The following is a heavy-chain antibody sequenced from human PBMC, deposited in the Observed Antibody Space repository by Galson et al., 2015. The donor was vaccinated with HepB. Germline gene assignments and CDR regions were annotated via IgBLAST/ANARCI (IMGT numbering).Heavy chain of an antibody. CDR1: GFTFSSYG. V-gene: IGHV3-30*18. D-gene: IGHD6-19*01. CDR3: AKAHRPKQWLVDFDY. CDR2: ISYDGSNK. J-gene: IGHJ4*02. Sequence: SLRLSCAASGFTFSSYGMHWVRQAPGKGLEWVAVISYDGSNKYYADSVKGRFTISRDNSKNTLYLQMNSLRAEDTAVYYCAKAHRPKQWLVDFDYWGQGTLVTVSS.